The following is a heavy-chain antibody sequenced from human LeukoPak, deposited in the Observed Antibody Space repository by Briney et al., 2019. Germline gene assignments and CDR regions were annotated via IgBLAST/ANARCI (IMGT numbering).Heavy chain of an antibody. J-gene: IGHJ4*02. Sequence: GGSLRLSCAASGFTVSSNYMSWVRQAPGKGLEWVSIIYSDGSTYYRDSVKGRFTISRDNSKNTLYLQMNSQRAEDTAVYYCAREGLRLGALSLYIDSWGQGTLVTVSS. CDR1: GFTVSSNY. CDR2: IYSDGST. CDR3: AREGLRLGALSLYIDS. V-gene: IGHV3-66*01. D-gene: IGHD3-16*02.